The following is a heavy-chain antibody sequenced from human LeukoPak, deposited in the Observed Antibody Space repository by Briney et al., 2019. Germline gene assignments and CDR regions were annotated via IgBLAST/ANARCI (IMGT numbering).Heavy chain of an antibody. CDR2: FDPEDSET. CDR3: AGAMTHRYYFDY. J-gene: IGHJ4*02. Sequence: ASVKVSCKVSGYTLTELSMHWVRQAPGKGLEWMGGFDPEDSETIYAQKFQGRVTMTEDTSTDTAYMELSSLRSEDTAVYYCAGAMTHRYYFDYWGQGTLVTVSS. V-gene: IGHV1-24*01. CDR1: GYTLTELS. D-gene: IGHD2-2*01.